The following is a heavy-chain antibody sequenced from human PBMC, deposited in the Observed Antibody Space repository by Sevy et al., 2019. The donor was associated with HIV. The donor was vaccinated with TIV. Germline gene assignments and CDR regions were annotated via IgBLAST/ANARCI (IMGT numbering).Heavy chain of an antibody. D-gene: IGHD3-10*01. V-gene: IGHV4-59*01. CDR2: MYHSGLI. Sequence: SETLSLTCTVSGGSTSSSYWTWIRQPPGKRLEWIGYMYHSGLINYNPSLKSRLTLSINTSKNQFSLKLSAVTAADTAVYYCARMNYHGSAPGSWLDPWGLGAQVTVSS. J-gene: IGHJ5*02. CDR3: ARMNYHGSAPGSWLDP. CDR1: GGSTSSSY.